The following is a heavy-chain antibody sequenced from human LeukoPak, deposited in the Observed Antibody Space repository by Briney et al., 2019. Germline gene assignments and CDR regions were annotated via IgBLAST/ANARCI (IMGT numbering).Heavy chain of an antibody. V-gene: IGHV3-15*01. CDR2: ISSKSDGGTT. D-gene: IGHD2-2*01. CDR1: DLSFKNVW. J-gene: IGHJ4*02. Sequence: GGSLRLSCSASDLSFKNVWMSWVRQAPGKGLEWVGRISSKSDGGTTDYAAPVKGRFTISRDDSKNTLYLQMNSLKTEDTAVYYCTTDPDIVVVPAAQFDYWGQGTLVTVSS. CDR3: TTDPDIVVVPAAQFDY.